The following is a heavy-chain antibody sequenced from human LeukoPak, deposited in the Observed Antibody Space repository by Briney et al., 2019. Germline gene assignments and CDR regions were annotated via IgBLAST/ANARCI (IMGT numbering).Heavy chain of an antibody. D-gene: IGHD3-3*01. CDR2: IVVGSGNT. CDR3: AATLAYGFWSGYLALGRY. V-gene: IGHV1-58*02. Sequence: ASVKVSCKASGFTFTSSAMQWVRRARGQRLEWIGWIVVGSGNTNYAQKFQERVTITRDMSTSTAYMELSSLRSEDTAVYYCAATLAYGFWSGYLALGRYWGQGTLVTVSS. CDR1: GFTFTSSA. J-gene: IGHJ4*02.